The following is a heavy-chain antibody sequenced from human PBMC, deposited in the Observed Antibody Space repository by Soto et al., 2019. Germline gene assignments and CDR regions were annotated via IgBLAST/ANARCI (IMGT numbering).Heavy chain of an antibody. D-gene: IGHD3-10*01. CDR3: ATNDGSGRTHFVD. Sequence: QVQLVQSGAEVKKPGCSVRLSCTASGDTFSFYTISWVRQAPGQGPEWMGRIIPMVFMADYPQKFQGRVIISAKKSTGTSYMVMSILRSDDTAVYFCATNDGSGRTHFVDWGQGTLVTV. V-gene: IGHV1-69*02. CDR2: IIPMVFMA. CDR1: GDTFSFYT. J-gene: IGHJ4*02.